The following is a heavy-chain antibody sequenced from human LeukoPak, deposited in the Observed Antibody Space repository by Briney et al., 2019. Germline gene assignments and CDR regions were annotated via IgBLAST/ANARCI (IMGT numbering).Heavy chain of an antibody. CDR2: ITGRGDAT. CDR3: AELGITMIGGV. V-gene: IGHV3-23*01. J-gene: IGHJ6*04. Sequence: GGSLRLSCAGSDFSFITYAMSWVRQAPGKGLEWVSIITGRGDATYYADSVKGRFTISRDNAKNSLYLQMNSLRAEDTAVYYCAELGITMIGGVWGRGTTVTISS. CDR1: DFSFITYA. D-gene: IGHD3-10*02.